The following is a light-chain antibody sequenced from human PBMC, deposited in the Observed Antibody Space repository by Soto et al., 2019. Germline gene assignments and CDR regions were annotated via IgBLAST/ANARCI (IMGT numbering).Light chain of an antibody. CDR1: QSVLYNSNNKNY. J-gene: IGKJ1*01. V-gene: IGKV4-1*01. Sequence: DIVMTQSPDSLAVSLGERATINFKSSQSVLYNSNNKNYLAWYQQKPGQPPKLLIYWASTRESGVPDRFSGSGSGTDFNLTISSLQAEDVAVYYGQQYYSPATFGHGTKVEIK. CDR3: QQYYSPAT. CDR2: WAS.